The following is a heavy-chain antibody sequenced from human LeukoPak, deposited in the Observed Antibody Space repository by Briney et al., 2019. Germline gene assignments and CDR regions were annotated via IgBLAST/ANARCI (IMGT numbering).Heavy chain of an antibody. J-gene: IGHJ4*02. V-gene: IGHV1-2*06. Sequence: ASVKVSCKASGYTFTDYYIHWVRQAPGQGLEWMGRINPTSGGTTSAQKFRGRVTMTRDTSINTAYMELSRLRSDDTAVFCCARSSTTYYYFDFWGQGALVTVSS. CDR1: GYTFTDYY. CDR3: ARSSTTYYYFDF. D-gene: IGHD2-2*01. CDR2: INPTSGGT.